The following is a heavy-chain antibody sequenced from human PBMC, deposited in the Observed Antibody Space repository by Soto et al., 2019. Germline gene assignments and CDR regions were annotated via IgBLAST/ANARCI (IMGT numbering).Heavy chain of an antibody. D-gene: IGHD5-18*01. J-gene: IGHJ4*01. CDR2: FYYRGGT. V-gene: IGHV4-59*01. CDR1: GGTTSGYY. CDR3: GRGQSEQWYPYDF. Sequence: SETLSLPYSGCGGTTSGYYRSRIRHPPGKRLEWIWYFYYRGGTNXXPSLKSRVXISVETSKDQFXLKLGXWAGAGTGVDSCGRGQSEQWYPYDFWSQGSLVTDS.